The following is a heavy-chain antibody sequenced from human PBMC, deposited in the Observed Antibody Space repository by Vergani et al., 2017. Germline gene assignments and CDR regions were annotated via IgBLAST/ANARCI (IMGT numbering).Heavy chain of an antibody. V-gene: IGHV3-9*01. CDR1: GFTFDDYA. J-gene: IGHJ2*01. D-gene: IGHD3-3*01. CDR2: ISWNSGSI. Sequence: EVQLVESGGGLVKRGGSLRLSCAASGFTFDDYAMHWVRQAPGKGLEWVSGISWNSGSIGYADSVKGRFTISRDNAKNSLYLQMNSLRAEDTALYYCAKDHYDFWSGYPNLSPFDLWGRGTLVTVSS. CDR3: AKDHYDFWSGYPNLSPFDL.